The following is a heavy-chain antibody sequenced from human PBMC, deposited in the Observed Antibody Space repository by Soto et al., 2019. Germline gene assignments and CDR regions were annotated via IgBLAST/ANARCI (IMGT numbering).Heavy chain of an antibody. CDR1: GFTFSSYA. CDR2: ISGSGGST. V-gene: IGHV3-23*01. D-gene: IGHD2-15*01. CDR3: AKSPPDIVVVVAAITEDY. J-gene: IGHJ4*02. Sequence: PGGSLRLSCAASGFTFSSYAMSWVRQAPGKGLEWVSAISGSGGSTYYADSVKGRFTISRDNSKNTLYLQMNSLRAEDTAVYYCAKSPPDIVVVVAAITEDYWGQGTLVTVSS.